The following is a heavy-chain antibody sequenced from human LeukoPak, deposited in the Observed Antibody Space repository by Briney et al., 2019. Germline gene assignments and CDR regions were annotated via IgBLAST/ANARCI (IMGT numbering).Heavy chain of an antibody. V-gene: IGHV1-69*05. Sequence: GASVKVSCKASGGTFSSYAISWVRQAPGQGLEWMGGIIPILGTANYAQKFQGRVTITTDESTSTAYMELSSLRSEDTAVYYCARVFGYFRDGNAFDIWGQGTMVTVSS. D-gene: IGHD3-3*01. J-gene: IGHJ3*02. CDR3: ARVFGYFRDGNAFDI. CDR1: GGTFSSYA. CDR2: IIPILGTA.